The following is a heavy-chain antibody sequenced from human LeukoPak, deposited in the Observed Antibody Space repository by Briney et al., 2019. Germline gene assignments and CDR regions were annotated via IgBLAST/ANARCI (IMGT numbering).Heavy chain of an antibody. CDR3: ARGEDSSSWYRTHP. CDR2: IYTSGST. CDR1: GDSISSGSYY. Sequence: PSETLSLTCTVSGDSISSGSYYWGWIRQPAGKGLEWIGRIYTSGSTNYNPSLKSRVSISVDTSKNQFSLKLSSVTAADTAVYYCARGEDSSSWYRTHPWGQGTLVTVSS. D-gene: IGHD6-13*01. V-gene: IGHV4-61*02. J-gene: IGHJ5*02.